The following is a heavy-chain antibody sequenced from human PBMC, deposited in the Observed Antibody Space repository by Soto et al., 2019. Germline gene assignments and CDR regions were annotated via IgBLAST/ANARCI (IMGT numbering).Heavy chain of an antibody. V-gene: IGHV3-48*03. CDR2: ISSSGSTI. CDR1: GFTFSSYE. Sequence: EVQLVGSGGGLVQPGGSLRLSCAASGFTFSSYEMNWVRQAPGKGLEWVSYISSSGSTIYYADSVKGRFTISRDNAKNSLYLQMNSLRAEDTAVYYCARDRSSAVVISFDYWGQGTLVTVSS. J-gene: IGHJ4*02. D-gene: IGHD3-22*01. CDR3: ARDRSSAVVISFDY.